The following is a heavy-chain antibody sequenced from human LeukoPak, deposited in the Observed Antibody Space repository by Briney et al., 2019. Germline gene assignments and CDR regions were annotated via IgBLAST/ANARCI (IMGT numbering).Heavy chain of an antibody. Sequence: GASVKVSCKVSGYTLTELSMHWVRQAPGKGLEWMGGFDPEDGETIYPQRFQGRVTLTEDTSTDTAYMELSSLRFEDTAVYYCARDLGSGWSFDYWGQGTLVTVSS. J-gene: IGHJ4*02. CDR2: FDPEDGET. V-gene: IGHV1-24*01. CDR1: GYTLTELS. CDR3: ARDLGSGWSFDY. D-gene: IGHD6-19*01.